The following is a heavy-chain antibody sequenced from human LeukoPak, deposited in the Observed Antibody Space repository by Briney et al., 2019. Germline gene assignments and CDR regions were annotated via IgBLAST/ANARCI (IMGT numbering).Heavy chain of an antibody. V-gene: IGHV1-46*01. D-gene: IGHD3-22*01. J-gene: IGHJ4*02. CDR2: INPSGGST. CDR1: GYTFTSYY. CDR3: ARSDDSSGPYGDYFDY. Sequence: ASVKVSCKASGYTFTSYYMHWVRQAPGQGLEWMGIINPSGGSTSYAQKFQGRVTMTRDTSTSTVYMELSSLRSEDTAVYYCARSDDSSGPYGDYFDYWGQGTLVTVSP.